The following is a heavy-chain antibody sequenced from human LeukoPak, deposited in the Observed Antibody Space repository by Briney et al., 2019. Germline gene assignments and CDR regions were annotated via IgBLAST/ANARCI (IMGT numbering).Heavy chain of an antibody. CDR1: DGSMNNYY. D-gene: IGHD3-10*01. CDR3: ARHIGGSGSHDAFDI. V-gene: IGHV4-59*08. J-gene: IGHJ3*02. CDR2: ISYSGNT. Sequence: SETLSLTCTVSDGSMNNYYWSWIRQPPGKGLEWIGHISYSGNTNYNPSLMSRVTVSVDTSKNQLSLKLSSVTAADTAVHYCARHIGGSGSHDAFDIWGQGTMVTVSS.